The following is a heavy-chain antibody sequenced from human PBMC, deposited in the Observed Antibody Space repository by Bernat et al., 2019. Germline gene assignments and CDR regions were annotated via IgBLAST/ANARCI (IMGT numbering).Heavy chain of an antibody. CDR3: ARSPRTGDVDY. D-gene: IGHD7-27*01. Sequence: EVQLVESGEGLVQPGGSLRLSCAASGFTFSVSWMSWVCQAPGKGLEWVANINQDGSEKYYVDSVRGRFTISRDNAKNSLYLQMNSLRADDTAVYYCARSPRTGDVDYWGQGTLVTVSS. V-gene: IGHV3-7*03. J-gene: IGHJ4*02. CDR1: GFTFSVSW. CDR2: INQDGSEK.